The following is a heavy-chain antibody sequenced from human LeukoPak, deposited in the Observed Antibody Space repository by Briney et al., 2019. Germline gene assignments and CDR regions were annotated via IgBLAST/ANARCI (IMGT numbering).Heavy chain of an antibody. CDR3: AIPGSGYAFDY. Sequence: ASVKVSCKASGYTFTGYYMHWVRQAPGQGLEWMGIINPSGGSPSHAQKFQGRVTMTRDTSTSTAYMELSSLRSEDTAVYYCAIPGSGYAFDYWGQGTLVTVSS. V-gene: IGHV1-46*01. D-gene: IGHD5-12*01. CDR2: INPSGGSP. CDR1: GYTFTGYY. J-gene: IGHJ4*02.